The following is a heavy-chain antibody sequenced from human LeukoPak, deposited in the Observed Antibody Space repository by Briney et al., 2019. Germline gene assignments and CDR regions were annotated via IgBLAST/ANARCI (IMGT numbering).Heavy chain of an antibody. Sequence: SQTLSLTSVISGDSVSINSAAWNWIRQSPSRGLEWLGRTYYRSKWYNDYAVSVKSRITINPDTSKNQFSLQLNSVTPEDTAVYYCARDHGWNQMGVVYYYGMDVWGQGTTVTVSS. J-gene: IGHJ6*02. D-gene: IGHD1-1*01. CDR2: TYYRSKWYN. V-gene: IGHV6-1*01. CDR1: GDSVSINSAA. CDR3: ARDHGWNQMGVVYYYGMDV.